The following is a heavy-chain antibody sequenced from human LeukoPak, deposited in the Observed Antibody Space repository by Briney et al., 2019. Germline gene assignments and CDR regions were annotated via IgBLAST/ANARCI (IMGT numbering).Heavy chain of an antibody. Sequence: GASVKVSCKASGYTFTSYYMHWVRQAPGQGLEWMGWINPNSGGTNYAQKFQGRVTMTRDTSISTAYMELSRLRSDDTAVYYCARKGYYYGSGSYYHYFDYWGQGTLVTVSS. CDR2: INPNSGGT. V-gene: IGHV1-2*02. J-gene: IGHJ4*02. CDR3: ARKGYYYGSGSYYHYFDY. D-gene: IGHD3-10*01. CDR1: GYTFTSYY.